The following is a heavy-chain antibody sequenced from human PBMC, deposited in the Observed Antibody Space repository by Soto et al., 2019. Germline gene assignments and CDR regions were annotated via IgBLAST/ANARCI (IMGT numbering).Heavy chain of an antibody. Sequence: SETLSLTCTVSDVSISSYYWSWIRQPAGKGLEWIGRIYTSGTTNYNPSLESRVTMSVDTSKNQFSLKLSSVTAADTAVYHCARDLVVGASPALDVWGQGTTITVSS. CDR2: IYTSGTT. CDR1: DVSISSYY. D-gene: IGHD1-26*01. CDR3: ARDLVVGASPALDV. V-gene: IGHV4-4*07. J-gene: IGHJ6*02.